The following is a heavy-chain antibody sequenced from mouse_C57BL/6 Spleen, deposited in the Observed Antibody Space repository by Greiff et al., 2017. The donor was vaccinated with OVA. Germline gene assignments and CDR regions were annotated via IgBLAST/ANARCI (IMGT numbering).Heavy chain of an antibody. CDR1: GYAFSSSW. CDR3: ARGWADY. CDR2: IYPGDGDT. V-gene: IGHV1-82*01. Sequence: QVQLQQSGPELVKPGASVKISCKASGYAFSSSWMNWVKQRPGKGLEWIGRIYPGDGDTNYNGKFKGKATLTADKSSSTAYMQHSSLTSEDSAVYFCARGWADYWGKGTTLTVSS. J-gene: IGHJ2*01. D-gene: IGHD1-1*02.